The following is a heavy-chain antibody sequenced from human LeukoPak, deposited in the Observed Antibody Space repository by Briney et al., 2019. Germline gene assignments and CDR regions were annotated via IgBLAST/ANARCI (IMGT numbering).Heavy chain of an antibody. J-gene: IGHJ2*01. CDR1: GGSINSGDYY. CDR3: ARARRDGDWYFDL. Sequence: SETLSLTCTVSGGSINSGDYYWSWIRRPPGKGLEWIGYIFYSGSTYCNPSLKSRVTISVDTSTNQFSLKLSSVTAADTAVYYCARARRDGDWYFDLWGRGTLVTVSS. D-gene: IGHD5-24*01. CDR2: IFYSGST. V-gene: IGHV4-30-4*01.